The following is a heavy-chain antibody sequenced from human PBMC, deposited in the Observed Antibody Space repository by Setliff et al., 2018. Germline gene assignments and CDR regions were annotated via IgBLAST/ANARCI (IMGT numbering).Heavy chain of an antibody. CDR3: VREGVDTRSSTDYRYYMDV. CDR1: GGTFSSYG. Sequence: ASVKVSCKASGGTFSSYGISWVRQAPGQGLEWMGGTIPIFGTTDYAQKFQGRVTIITDESTSTAFMQLSSLRSEDTAVYYCVREGVDTRSSTDYRYYMDVWGKGTTVTVSS. CDR2: TIPIFGTT. D-gene: IGHD5-18*01. J-gene: IGHJ6*03. V-gene: IGHV1-69*05.